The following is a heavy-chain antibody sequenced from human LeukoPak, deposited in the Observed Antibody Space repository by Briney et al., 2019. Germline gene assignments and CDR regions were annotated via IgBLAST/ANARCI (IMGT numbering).Heavy chain of an antibody. V-gene: IGHV4-39*07. J-gene: IGHJ4*02. Sequence: PSETLSLTCTVSGGSISSSSYYWGWIRQPPGKGLEWIGSIYYSGSTYYNPSLKSRVTISVDTSKNQFSLKLSSVTAADTAVYYCAAAAGTLLFDYWGQGTLVTVSS. D-gene: IGHD6-13*01. CDR3: AAAAGTLLFDY. CDR1: GGSISSSSYY. CDR2: IYYSGST.